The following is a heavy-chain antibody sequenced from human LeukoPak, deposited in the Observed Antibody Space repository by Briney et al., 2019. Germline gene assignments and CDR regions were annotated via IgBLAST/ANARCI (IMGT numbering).Heavy chain of an antibody. V-gene: IGHV1-18*01. CDR2: ISAYNGNT. CDR3: ARSPTQIYDSSGYMIDY. Sequence: ASVKVSCKASGYTFTRYGISWVRQAPGQGLEWMGWISAYNGNTNYAQKLQGRVTMTTDTSTSTAYMELRSLRSDDTAVYYCARSPTQIYDSSGYMIDYWGQGTLVTVSS. CDR1: GYTFTRYG. D-gene: IGHD3-22*01. J-gene: IGHJ4*02.